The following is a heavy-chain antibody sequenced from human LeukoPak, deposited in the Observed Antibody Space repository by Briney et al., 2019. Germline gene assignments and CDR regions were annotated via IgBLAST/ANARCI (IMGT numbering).Heavy chain of an antibody. CDR1: GFTFDDYA. D-gene: IGHD5-12*01. CDR3: AKGGSLGY. Sequence: PGRSLRLSCAASGFTFDDYAMHWVRQAPGKGLEWVSGISWNSGSIGYADSVKGRFTISRDNAKNSLYLQMNSLGAEDTALYYCAKGGSLGYWGQGTLVTVSS. V-gene: IGHV3-9*01. CDR2: ISWNSGSI. J-gene: IGHJ4*02.